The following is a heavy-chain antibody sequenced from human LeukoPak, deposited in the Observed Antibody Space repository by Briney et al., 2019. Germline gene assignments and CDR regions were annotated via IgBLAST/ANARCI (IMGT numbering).Heavy chain of an antibody. CDR3: AKATSYSGSYGLYDY. V-gene: IGHV3-23*01. CDR2: ISGSGGST. Sequence: GGSLRLYCAASGFTFSSYAMSWVRQAPGKGLEWVSAISGSGGSTYYADSVKGRFTISRDNSKNTLYLQMNSLRAEDTAVYYCAKATSYSGSYGLYDYWGQGTLVTVSS. J-gene: IGHJ4*02. D-gene: IGHD1-26*01. CDR1: GFTFSSYA.